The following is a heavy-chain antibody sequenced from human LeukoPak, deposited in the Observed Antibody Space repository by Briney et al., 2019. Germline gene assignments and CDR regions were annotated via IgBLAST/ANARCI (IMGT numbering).Heavy chain of an antibody. J-gene: IGHJ4*02. D-gene: IGHD3-3*01. CDR3: AKDLGYDFWSGYFN. V-gene: IGHV3-23*01. CDR2: ISGSGGST. CDR1: GFTFSSYA. Sequence: GGSLRLSCAASGFTFSSYAMSWVRQAPGKGLEWVSAISGSGGSTYYADSVKGRFTISRDNSKNTLYLQMNSLRAEDTAVYYCAKDLGYDFWSGYFNWGQGTLVTVSS.